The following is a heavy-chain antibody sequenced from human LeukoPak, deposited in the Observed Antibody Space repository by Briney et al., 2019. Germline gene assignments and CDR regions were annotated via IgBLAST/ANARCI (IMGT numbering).Heavy chain of an antibody. CDR2: ISYDGSNK. J-gene: IGHJ4*02. D-gene: IGHD1-26*01. CDR3: ARDSIPVGATLFDY. CDR1: GFTFSSYV. Sequence: GGSLRLSCAASGFTFSSYVMHWVRQAPGKGLEWVAVISYDGSNKYYADSVKGRFTISRDNSKNTLYLQMNSLRAEDTAVYYCARDSIPVGATLFDYWGQGTLVTVSS. V-gene: IGHV3-30*01.